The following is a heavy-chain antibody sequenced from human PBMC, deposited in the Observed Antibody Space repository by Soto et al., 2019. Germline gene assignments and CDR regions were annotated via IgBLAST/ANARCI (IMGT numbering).Heavy chain of an antibody. CDR3: ARVTVATADTTHDLRNWYFDI. CDR2: ISYDGNNK. J-gene: IGHJ2*01. CDR1: GFSFSSYS. D-gene: IGHD6-13*01. Sequence: GGSLRLSCVASGFSFSSYSLHWVRQTPGKGLEWVAFISYDGNNKYYADSVKGRFTISRDNSRRKVYLQMNSLRLEDSAVYYCARVTVATADTTHDLRNWYFDIWGRGTLVTVSS. V-gene: IGHV3-30-3*01.